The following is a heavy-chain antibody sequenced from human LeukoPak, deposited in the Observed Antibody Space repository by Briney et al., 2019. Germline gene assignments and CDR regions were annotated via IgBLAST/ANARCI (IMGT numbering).Heavy chain of an antibody. Sequence: PSETLSLTCTVSGGSISSGSHYWSWIRQPPGKGLEWIGYIYYSGSTNYNPSLKSRVTISVDTSKNQFSLKLSSVTAADTAVYYCARGNSIAVAGNYWGQGTLVTVSS. CDR2: IYYSGST. D-gene: IGHD6-19*01. J-gene: IGHJ4*02. CDR1: GGSISSGSHY. CDR3: ARGNSIAVAGNY. V-gene: IGHV4-61*01.